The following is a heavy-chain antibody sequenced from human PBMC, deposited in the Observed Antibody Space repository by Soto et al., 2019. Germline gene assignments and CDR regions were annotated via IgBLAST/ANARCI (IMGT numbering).Heavy chain of an antibody. D-gene: IGHD6-6*01. CDR3: ARCGSSLYFDY. J-gene: IGHJ4*02. CDR2: VYYSGRT. CDR1: GGSISSGGYY. Sequence: SETLSLTCTVSGGSISSGGYYWSWIRQHPGKGLEWIGYVYYSGRTYYNPSLKSRVTISVDTSKNQFSLKLSSVTAADTAVYYCARCGSSLYFDYWGQGTLVTVSS. V-gene: IGHV4-31*03.